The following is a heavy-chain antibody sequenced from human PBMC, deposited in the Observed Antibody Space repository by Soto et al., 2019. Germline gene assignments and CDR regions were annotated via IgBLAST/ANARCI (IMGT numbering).Heavy chain of an antibody. J-gene: IGHJ6*02. Sequence: QVQLVESGGGVVQPGRSLRLSCAASGFTFSSYGMHWVRQAPGKGLEWVAVIWYDGSNKYYADSVKGRFTISRDNSKNPLYLQMNSLRAEDTAVYYCARNYDFWSGTKGSGMDVWGQGTTVTVSS. V-gene: IGHV3-33*01. CDR2: IWYDGSNK. CDR3: ARNYDFWSGTKGSGMDV. D-gene: IGHD3-3*01. CDR1: GFTFSSYG.